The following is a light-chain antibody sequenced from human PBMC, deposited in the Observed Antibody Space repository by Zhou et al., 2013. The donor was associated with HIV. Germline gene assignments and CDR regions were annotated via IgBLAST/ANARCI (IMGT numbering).Light chain of an antibody. CDR1: QTITTY. J-gene: IGKJ1*01. V-gene: IGKV1-12*02. CDR3: QQANSFPWT. CDR2: AAS. Sequence: DIHMTQSPSSLSASVRDRVTITCRASQTITTYLNWYQQKPGKAPNLLIFAASTLQTGVPSRFSGSGSGTEFTLSISSLQPEDFATYYCQQANSFPWTFGQGTKVEVK.